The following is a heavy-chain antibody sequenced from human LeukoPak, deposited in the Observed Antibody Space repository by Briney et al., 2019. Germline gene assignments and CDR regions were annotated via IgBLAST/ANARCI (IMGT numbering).Heavy chain of an antibody. CDR2: IDQYGGQK. CDR3: ATEVWFRADS. D-gene: IGHD3-10*01. J-gene: IGHJ4*02. Sequence: AGGSLRFSCAASGFTFSVYWRTWVRQAPGKGLKWVATIDQYGGQKNYVESVKGRFTISRDNAENSLFLQMNSLRADDTAVYYCATEVWFRADSWGQGTLVTVSS. V-gene: IGHV3-7*05. CDR1: GFTFSVYW.